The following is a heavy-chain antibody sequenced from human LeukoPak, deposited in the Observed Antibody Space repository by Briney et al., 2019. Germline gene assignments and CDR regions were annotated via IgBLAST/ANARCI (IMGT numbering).Heavy chain of an antibody. D-gene: IGHD3-10*01. CDR3: TRPLRYGSGSTDD. CDR2: IRSKANSYAT. V-gene: IGHV3-73*01. Sequence: GGSLRLSCAASGFTFSGSAMHWVRQASGKGLEWVGRIRSKANSYATAYAESVKGRFDISRDDSKNTAYLQMNSLKAEDTAVYYCTRPLRYGSGSTDDWSQRSLVTVSS. J-gene: IGHJ4*02. CDR1: GFTFSGSA.